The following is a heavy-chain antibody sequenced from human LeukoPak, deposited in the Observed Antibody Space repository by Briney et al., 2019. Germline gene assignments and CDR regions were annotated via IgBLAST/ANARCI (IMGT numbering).Heavy chain of an antibody. CDR1: GYSISSGYY. CDR2: INHSGST. J-gene: IGHJ4*02. D-gene: IGHD6-13*01. Sequence: PSETESLTCSVSGYSISSGYYWSGIRQPPGKGLEWIGEINHSGSTNYNPSLKSRVTISVDTSKNQFSLKLSSVTAADTAVYYCARVGGRVAAAGTYRDYWGQGTLVTVSS. V-gene: IGHV4-38-2*02. CDR3: ARVGGRVAAAGTYRDY.